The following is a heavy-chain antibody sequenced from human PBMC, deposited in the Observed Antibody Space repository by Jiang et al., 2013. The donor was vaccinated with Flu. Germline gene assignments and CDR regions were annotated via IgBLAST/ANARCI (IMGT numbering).Heavy chain of an antibody. V-gene: IGHV4-39*01. CDR1: GGSISSSSHY. J-gene: IGHJ4*02. Sequence: LLKPSETLSLTCTVSGGSISSSSHYWGWIRQPPGKGLEWIGIIYYSGSTYYSPSLKSRLSMSVDTSKNQFSLKLSSVTAADTAVYYCARQSTNNRFDSWGQGTLVTVSS. D-gene: IGHD2/OR15-2a*01. CDR3: ARQSTNNRFDS. CDR2: IYYSGST.